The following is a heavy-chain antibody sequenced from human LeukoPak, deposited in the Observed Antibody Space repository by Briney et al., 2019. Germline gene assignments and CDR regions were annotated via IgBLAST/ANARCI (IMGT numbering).Heavy chain of an antibody. CDR2: ISAYNGNT. V-gene: IGHV1-18*04. CDR3: ARYSGYSSLVDY. J-gene: IGHJ4*02. CDR1: GYTFTGYY. D-gene: IGHD6-19*01. Sequence: ASVKVSCKASGYTFTGYYIHWVRQAPGQGLEWMGWISAYNGNTNYAQKLQGRVTMTTDTSTSTAYMELRSLRSDDTAVYYCARYSGYSSLVDYWGQGTLVTVSS.